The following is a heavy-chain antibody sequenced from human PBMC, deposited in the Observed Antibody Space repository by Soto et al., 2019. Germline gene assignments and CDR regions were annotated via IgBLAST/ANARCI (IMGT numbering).Heavy chain of an antibody. Sequence: GGSLRLSCAASGFRISTYAMTRVSQAPGKGLEWVSATSGSGGSTYYADSVKGRFSISRDNSKNTLYLQMSSLRAEDTAVYYCAKGVNYYDSSGYYSYYYNGMDVWGQGTTVTVSS. CDR2: TSGSGGST. CDR3: AKGVNYYDSSGYYSYYYNGMDV. CDR1: GFRISTYA. D-gene: IGHD3-22*01. V-gene: IGHV3-23*01. J-gene: IGHJ6*02.